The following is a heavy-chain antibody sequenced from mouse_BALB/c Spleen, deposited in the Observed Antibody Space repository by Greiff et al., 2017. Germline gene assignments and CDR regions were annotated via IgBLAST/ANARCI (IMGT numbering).Heavy chain of an antibody. V-gene: IGHV5-17*02. CDR1: GFTFSSFG. CDR3: ARGGGWYFDV. J-gene: IGHJ1*01. Sequence: EVKLMESGGGLVQPGGSRKLSCAASGFTFSSFGMHWVRQAPEKGLEWVAYISSGSSTIYYADTVKGRFTISRDNPKNTLFLQMTSLRSEDTAMYYCARGGGWYFDVWGAGTTVTVSS. CDR2: ISSGSSTI.